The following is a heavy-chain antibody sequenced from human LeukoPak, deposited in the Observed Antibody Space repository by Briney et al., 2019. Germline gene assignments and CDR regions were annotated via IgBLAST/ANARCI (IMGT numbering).Heavy chain of an antibody. CDR3: ARVNIAVVPSTNFDY. CDR1: GGSISSRNYY. D-gene: IGHD2-2*01. Sequence: PETLSLTCTVSGGSISSRNYYWGWIRQPPGKGLEWIGSINYSGITYYSPSLKSRVTISVDTSKNQFFLDLRSVTATDTAVYYCARVNIAVVPSTNFDYWGQGILVTVSS. V-gene: IGHV4-39*01. J-gene: IGHJ4*02. CDR2: INYSGIT.